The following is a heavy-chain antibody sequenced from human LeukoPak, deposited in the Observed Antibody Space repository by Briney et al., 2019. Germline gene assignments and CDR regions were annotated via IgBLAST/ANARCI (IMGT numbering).Heavy chain of an antibody. D-gene: IGHD6-19*01. Sequence: WGSLRLSCAASGFTFSSYAMHWVRQAPGKGLEWVAVISYDGSNKYYADSVKGRFTISRDNSKNTLYLQMNSLRAEDTAVYYCARGRTPIYSSGWYGRLLYFDYWGQGTLVTVSS. J-gene: IGHJ4*02. V-gene: IGHV3-30-3*01. CDR3: ARGRTPIYSSGWYGRLLYFDY. CDR2: ISYDGSNK. CDR1: GFTFSSYA.